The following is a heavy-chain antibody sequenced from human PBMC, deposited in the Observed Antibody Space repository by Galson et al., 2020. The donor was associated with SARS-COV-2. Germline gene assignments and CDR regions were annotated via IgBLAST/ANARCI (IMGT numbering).Heavy chain of an antibody. D-gene: IGHD3-9*01. CDR1: GGPISSSSYY. CDR3: ARCAVLRYFDWLLASDPFDD. J-gene: IGHJ4*02. CDR2: TYYSGST. V-gene: IGHV4-39*01. Sequence: ASETLSLTCTVSGGPISSSSYYWGWIRQPPGKGLEWIGRTYYSGSTYYNPSHKSRVTISVDTSKNQFSLKLSSVTAADTAVYYCARCAVLRYFDWLLASDPFDDWGQGTLVTVSS.